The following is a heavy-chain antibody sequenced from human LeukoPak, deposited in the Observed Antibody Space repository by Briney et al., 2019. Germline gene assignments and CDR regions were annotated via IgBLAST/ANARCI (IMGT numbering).Heavy chain of an antibody. CDR3: ASPAPSPNGGSETYYDFWAYYYLDV. CDR2: IIPIFGTA. D-gene: IGHD3-3*01. CDR1: GGTFSSYA. V-gene: IGHV1-69*05. Sequence: SVKVSCKASGGTFSSYAISWVRQAPGQGLEWMGGIIPIFGTANYAQKFQGRVTITTDESTSTAYMELSSLRSEDTAVYYWASPAPSPNGGSETYYDFWAYYYLDVWGKGPTVTVP. J-gene: IGHJ6*03.